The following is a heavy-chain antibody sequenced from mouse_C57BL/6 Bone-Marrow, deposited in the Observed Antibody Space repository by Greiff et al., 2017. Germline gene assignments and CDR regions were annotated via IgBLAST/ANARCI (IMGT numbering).Heavy chain of an antibody. CDR3: ARREDYAMDY. V-gene: IGHV1-50*01. Sequence: QVQLQQPGAELVKPGASVKLSCKASGYTFTSYWMQWVKQRPGQGLEWIGEIDPSDSYTHYNQKFKGKATLTVDTSSRTAYMQLSSLTSEDSAVYYCARREDYAMDYWGQGTSVTVSS. J-gene: IGHJ4*01. CDR1: GYTFTSYW. CDR2: IDPSDSYT.